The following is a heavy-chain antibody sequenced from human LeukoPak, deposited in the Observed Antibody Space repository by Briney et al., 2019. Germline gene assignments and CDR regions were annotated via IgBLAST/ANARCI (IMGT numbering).Heavy chain of an antibody. J-gene: IGHJ6*03. Sequence: RGASVKVSCKASGGTFSSYAISWVRQAPGQGLEWMGGIIPIFGTANYAQKFQGRVTITADKSTSTAYMELSSLRSEDTAVYYCARAVFLGIADPDYYYMDVWGKGTTVTVSS. D-gene: IGHD6-13*01. V-gene: IGHV1-69*06. CDR2: IIPIFGTA. CDR3: ARAVFLGIADPDYYYMDV. CDR1: GGTFSSYA.